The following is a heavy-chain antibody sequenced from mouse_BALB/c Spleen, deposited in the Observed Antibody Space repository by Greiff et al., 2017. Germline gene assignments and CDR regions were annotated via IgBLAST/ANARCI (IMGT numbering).Heavy chain of an antibody. D-gene: IGHD2-14*01. Sequence: DVKLVESGGGSVKPGGSLKLSCAASGFAFSSYDMSWVRQTPEKRLEWVAYISSGGGSTYYPDTVKGRFTISRDNAKNTLYLQMSSLKSEDTAMYYCARHGLYRYDRYYAMDYWGQGTSVTVSS. CDR1: GFAFSSYD. J-gene: IGHJ4*01. CDR2: ISSGGGST. V-gene: IGHV5-12-1*01. CDR3: ARHGLYRYDRYYAMDY.